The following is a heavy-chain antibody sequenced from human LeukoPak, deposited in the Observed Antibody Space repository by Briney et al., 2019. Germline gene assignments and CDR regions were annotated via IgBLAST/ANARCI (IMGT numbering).Heavy chain of an antibody. CDR1: GFTFSSHW. D-gene: IGHD5-18*01. Sequence: GGSLRLSCAASGFTFSSHWMHWVRQAPGKGLVWVSRINSDGSSISYADSVKGRFTISRDNAKNTLYLQMNSLRAEDTAVYYCARDAVDTANAVWGQGTTVTVSS. CDR3: ARDAVDTANAV. J-gene: IGHJ6*02. CDR2: INSDGSSI. V-gene: IGHV3-74*01.